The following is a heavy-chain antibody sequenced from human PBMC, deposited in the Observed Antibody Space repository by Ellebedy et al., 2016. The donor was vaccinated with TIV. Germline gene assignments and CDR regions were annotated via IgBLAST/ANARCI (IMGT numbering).Heavy chain of an antibody. D-gene: IGHD6-19*01. V-gene: IGHV3-33*08. Sequence: GESLKISCAASGFTFSSYGMHWVRQAPGKGLEWVAVIWYDGSNKYYADSVKGRFTISRDNSKNTLYLQMNSLRAEDTAVYYCARVMLGSGWYSDYWGQGTLVTVSS. CDR1: GFTFSSYG. CDR2: IWYDGSNK. CDR3: ARVMLGSGWYSDY. J-gene: IGHJ4*02.